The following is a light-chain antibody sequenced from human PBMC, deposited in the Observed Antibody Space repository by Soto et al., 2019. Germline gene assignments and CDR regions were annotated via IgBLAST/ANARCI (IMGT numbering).Light chain of an antibody. CDR1: QSVSSSY. CDR2: GAS. Sequence: EIVLTQSPGTLSLSPGERATLSCRASQSVSSSYLAWYQQKPGQAPRLLIYGASSRATGIPDRFSGSGSGTDFTLTISRLEPEDFAVYYCQQYGSSPEYTFGQGTKLERK. CDR3: QQYGSSPEYT. V-gene: IGKV3-20*01. J-gene: IGKJ2*01.